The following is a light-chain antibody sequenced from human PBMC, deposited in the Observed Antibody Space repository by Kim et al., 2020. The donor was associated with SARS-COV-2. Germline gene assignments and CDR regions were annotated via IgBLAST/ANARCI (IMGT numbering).Light chain of an antibody. CDR2: QDS. Sequence: VSAGQTASITCAGDKLGDKYACWYQQKPGQSPVLVIYQDSKRPSGIPERFSGSNSGNTATLTISGTQAMDEADYYCQAWDSSTGVFGGGTQLTVL. CDR3: QAWDSSTGV. CDR1: KLGDKY. V-gene: IGLV3-1*01. J-gene: IGLJ3*02.